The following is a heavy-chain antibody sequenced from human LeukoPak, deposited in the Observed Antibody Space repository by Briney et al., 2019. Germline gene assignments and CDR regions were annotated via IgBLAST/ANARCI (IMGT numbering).Heavy chain of an antibody. J-gene: IGHJ4*02. CDR1: GGSFSGYY. V-gene: IGHV4-34*01. CDR2: INHSGST. Sequence: SETLSLTCAVSGGSFSGYYWSWIRQPPGKGLEWIGEINHSGSTNYNPSLKSRVTISVDTSKNQFSLKLSSVTAADTAVYYCARAYSYGLFDYWGQGTLVTVSS. CDR3: ARAYSYGLFDY. D-gene: IGHD5-18*01.